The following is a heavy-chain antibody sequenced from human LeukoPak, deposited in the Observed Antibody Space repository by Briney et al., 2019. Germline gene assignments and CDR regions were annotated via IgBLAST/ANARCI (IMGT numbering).Heavy chain of an antibody. V-gene: IGHV4-39*01. J-gene: IGHJ1*01. CDR2: MYYSGST. CDR1: GGSISSSSYY. Sequence: PSETLSLTCTVSGGSISSSSYYWGWIRQPPGKGLEWIGSMYYSGSTYYNPSLKSRVTISVDTSKNQFSLKLSSVTAADTAVYYCARHDSATPSYFQHWGQGTLVTVSS. CDR3: ARHDSATPSYFQH. D-gene: IGHD2-15*01.